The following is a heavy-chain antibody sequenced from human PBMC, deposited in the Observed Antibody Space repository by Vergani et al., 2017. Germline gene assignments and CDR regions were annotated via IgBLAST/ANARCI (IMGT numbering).Heavy chain of an antibody. Sequence: EVQLVESGGGFIQPGGSLRLSCAASGFTVSTNYMSWVRQAPGKGLEWVSVIYSGGSTYYADSVKGRFTISRDNSKNTVYLQMNSLRAEDTAVYYCARDQNYGSGRWDYWGQGTLVTVSS. CDR2: IYSGGST. J-gene: IGHJ4*02. D-gene: IGHD3-10*01. CDR3: ARDQNYGSGRWDY. V-gene: IGHV3-53*01. CDR1: GFTVSTNY.